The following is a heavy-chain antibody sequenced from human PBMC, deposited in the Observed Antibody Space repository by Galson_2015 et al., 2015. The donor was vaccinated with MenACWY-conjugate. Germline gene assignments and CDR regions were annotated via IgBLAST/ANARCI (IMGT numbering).Heavy chain of an antibody. D-gene: IGHD2/OR15-2a*01. J-gene: IGHJ6*03. Sequence: SLRLSCAASGFSFATSGMNWVRQAPGKGLEWVSSITGTSTYIHYADSVKGRFTISRDNARNSVSLQMNSLRAEDTAVYYCARGANIYFYSMDVWGKGTMVTVSS. CDR2: ITGTSTYI. CDR1: GFSFATSG. V-gene: IGHV3-21*01. CDR3: ARGANIYFYSMDV.